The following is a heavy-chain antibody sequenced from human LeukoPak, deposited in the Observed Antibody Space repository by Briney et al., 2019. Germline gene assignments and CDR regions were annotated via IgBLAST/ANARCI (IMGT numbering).Heavy chain of an antibody. D-gene: IGHD1-26*01. CDR1: GFTFTSSA. Sequence: ASVKVSCKASGFTFTSSAMQWVRQARGQRLEWIGWIVVGSGNTNYAQKFQERVTITRDMSTSTAYMELSSLRSEDTAVYYCAASPRVVGATGAFDIWGQGTMVTVSS. CDR2: IVVGSGNT. CDR3: AASPRVVGATGAFDI. V-gene: IGHV1-58*02. J-gene: IGHJ3*02.